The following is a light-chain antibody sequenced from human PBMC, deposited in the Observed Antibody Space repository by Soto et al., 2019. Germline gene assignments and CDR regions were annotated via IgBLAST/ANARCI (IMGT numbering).Light chain of an antibody. V-gene: IGKV3-15*01. Sequence: IVMTHAPATLAVSPGELSTLSLRASQSVSSNLAWYQQKPGQAPRLLIYGASTRATGIPARLSGSGSGTEFTLTISSLEPEDAAVYYCQHYSFWPRITFGQGTRLEIK. J-gene: IGKJ5*01. CDR1: QSVSSN. CDR2: GAS. CDR3: QHYSFWPRIT.